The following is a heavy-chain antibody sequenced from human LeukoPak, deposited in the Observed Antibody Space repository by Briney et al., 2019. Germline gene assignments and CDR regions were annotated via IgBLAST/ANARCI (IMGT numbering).Heavy chain of an antibody. CDR1: GGSINGYY. CDR2: IYSNWEY. Sequence: RTSETLSLTCSVSGGSINGYYWTWVRLSPGERLGWIGYIYSNWEYRLNPSLKSRLTFSLDTPKNQIFLQLASVTAADTAIYFCARQSDGWPESWGHGTLVTVSS. J-gene: IGHJ4*01. CDR3: ARQSDGWPES. D-gene: IGHD2-15*01. V-gene: IGHV4-59*08.